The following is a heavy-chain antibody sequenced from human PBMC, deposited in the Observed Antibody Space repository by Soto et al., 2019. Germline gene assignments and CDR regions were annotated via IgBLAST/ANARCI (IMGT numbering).Heavy chain of an antibody. CDR2: IIPSFGTA. D-gene: IGHD6-19*01. CDR1: GGTFSSYA. V-gene: IGHV1-69*01. J-gene: IGHJ2*01. CDR3: ARPVAVHWYFDL. Sequence: QVQLVQSGAEVKKPGSSVKVSCKASGGTFSSYAISWVRQAPGQGLEWMGGIIPSFGTANYAQKFQGRVTITADESTSTAYMELSILRSEYTAVYYCARPVAVHWYFDLWGRGTLVTVSS.